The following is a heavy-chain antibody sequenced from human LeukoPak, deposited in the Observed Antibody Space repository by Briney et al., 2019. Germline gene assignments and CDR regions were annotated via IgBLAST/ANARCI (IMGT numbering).Heavy chain of an antibody. Sequence: QAGGSLRLSCAASGFTFSNYWMHWVRQGPGKGLEWVSGISWKSGSIGYADSVKGRFTISRDDAKNSLYLEMKSLRTEDTALYCCVKGGAVAGTFEFWGQGTLVTVSS. CDR2: ISWKSGSI. D-gene: IGHD6-19*01. CDR1: GFTFSNYW. CDR3: VKGGAVAGTFEF. V-gene: IGHV3-9*01. J-gene: IGHJ4*02.